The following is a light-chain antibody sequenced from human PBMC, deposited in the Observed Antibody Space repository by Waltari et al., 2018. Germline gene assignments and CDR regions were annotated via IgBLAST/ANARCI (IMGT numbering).Light chain of an antibody. CDR3: LQDYSYPRT. CDR1: QGIRND. V-gene: IGKV1-6*01. Sequence: AIQMTQSPSSLSASVGDRIIITCRASQGIRNDLGLYQQKPGNAPKLLIYAASSLQSGVPSRFSGSGSGTDFTLSISSLQPEDFATYYCLQDYSYPRTFGQGTKVEI. J-gene: IGKJ1*01. CDR2: AAS.